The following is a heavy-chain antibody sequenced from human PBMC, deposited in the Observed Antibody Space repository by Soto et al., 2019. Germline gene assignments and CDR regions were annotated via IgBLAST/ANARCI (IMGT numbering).Heavy chain of an antibody. D-gene: IGHD4-17*01. CDR1: GGSITSHTHY. J-gene: IGHJ1*01. V-gene: IGHV4-31*03. CDR3: VTYDDSDFYFEP. Sequence: QVQLQESGPGLVKPSQTLSLTCNVSGGSITSHTHYWSWIRQHPGQGLEWIGNIHFRGTTSYNPSLDSRVFISVDTSQNQFSLRLTSVPAADTAVYFCVTYDDSDFYFEPWGQATLVSVSS. CDR2: IHFRGTT.